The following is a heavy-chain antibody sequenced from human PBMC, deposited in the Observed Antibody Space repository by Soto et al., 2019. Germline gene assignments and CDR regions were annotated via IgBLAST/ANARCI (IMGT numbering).Heavy chain of an antibody. CDR2: SKNKANSYIT. CDR1: GFTFSDHY. V-gene: IGHV3-72*01. CDR3: ATTYSYVLDV. Sequence: EVQLVESGGGLVQPGGSLRLSCAASGFTFSDHYMDWVRQAPGKGVEWVGRSKNKANSYITEYAASVKGRFTISRDDSKNSLHLQMNSLKTEDTAVYYCATTYSYVLDVWGQGTTVTVSS. J-gene: IGHJ6*02.